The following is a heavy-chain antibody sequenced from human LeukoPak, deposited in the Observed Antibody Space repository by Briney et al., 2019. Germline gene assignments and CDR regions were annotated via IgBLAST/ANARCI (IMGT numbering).Heavy chain of an antibody. CDR1: GFNVTDNY. CDR2: VYSGGKT. CDR3: ARGVTFCSGGGCPFPTY. Sequence: PGGSLRLSCVASGFNVTDNYMTWVRQAPGKGLEWLSVVYSGGKTYYADSVKGRFTISRHNSKNTLFLQMDTLRPEDTAVYYCARGVTFCSGGGCPFPTYWGQGTLVTVSS. D-gene: IGHD2-15*01. V-gene: IGHV3-53*04. J-gene: IGHJ4*02.